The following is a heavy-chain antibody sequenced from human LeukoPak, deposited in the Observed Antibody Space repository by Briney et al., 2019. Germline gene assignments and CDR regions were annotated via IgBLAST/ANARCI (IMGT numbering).Heavy chain of an antibody. CDR2: INAGNGNT. Sequence: ASVKVSCKASGYTFTSYAMHWVRRAPGQRLEWMGWINAGNGNTKYSQEFQGRVTITRDTSASTAYMELSSLRSEDMAVYYCARGQYYYDSSGYYQLDYWGQGTLVTVSS. CDR3: ARGQYYYDSSGYYQLDY. V-gene: IGHV1-3*03. D-gene: IGHD3-22*01. J-gene: IGHJ4*02. CDR1: GYTFTSYA.